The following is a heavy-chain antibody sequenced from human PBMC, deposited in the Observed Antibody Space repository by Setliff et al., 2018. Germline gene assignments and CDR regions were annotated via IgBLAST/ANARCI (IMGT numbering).Heavy chain of an antibody. D-gene: IGHD1-1*01. Sequence: SETLSLTFAIYGDSFSGYFWSWVRQSPGKGLEWIGEINKSGDTNYNPSLKSRVTISVDTSRNQFSLNLNSVTATDTGVYYCARGGGPQLGDWGRGTLVTVSS. V-gene: IGHV4-34*01. CDR2: INKSGDT. J-gene: IGHJ4*02. CDR3: ARGGGPQLGD. CDR1: GDSFSGYF.